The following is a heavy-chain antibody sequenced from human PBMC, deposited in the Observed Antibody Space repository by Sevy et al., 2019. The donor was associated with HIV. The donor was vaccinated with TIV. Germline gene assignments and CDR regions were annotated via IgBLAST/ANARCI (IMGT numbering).Heavy chain of an antibody. Sequence: GGSLRLSCEVSGFTVSSKFMSCVRQAPGKGLEWVSVLQSGGSPHYADSVKGRFTISRDNSKNTLYLLMNNLRPEDTATYYCTRSLAAGFFVTFDHWGQGAPVTVSS. CDR3: TRSLAAGFFVTFDH. CDR1: GFTVSSKF. CDR2: LQSGGSP. J-gene: IGHJ4*02. V-gene: IGHV3-53*01. D-gene: IGHD2-21*02.